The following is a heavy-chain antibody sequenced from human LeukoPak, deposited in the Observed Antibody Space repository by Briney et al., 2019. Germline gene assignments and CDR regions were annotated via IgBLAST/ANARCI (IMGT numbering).Heavy chain of an antibody. J-gene: IGHJ4*02. Sequence: GASEKLSFKASGYTFTGYYMHWVRLAPPQGLEWMGWINPNSGGTNYAQKFQGRVTMTRDTSISTAYMELSRLRSDDTAVYYCARLVTAVAGDYWGQGTLVTVSS. V-gene: IGHV1-2*02. CDR1: GYTFTGYY. CDR3: ARLVTAVAGDY. D-gene: IGHD6-19*01. CDR2: INPNSGGT.